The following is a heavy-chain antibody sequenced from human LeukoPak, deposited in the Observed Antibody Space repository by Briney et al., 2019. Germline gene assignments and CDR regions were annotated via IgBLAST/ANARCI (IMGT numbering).Heavy chain of an antibody. Sequence: GASAKVSCKASGYTFNGYYIHWVRQAPGQGLEWMGWINPNSGGTHYAQKFQGTVTMTRDTSISTAYMELSRLRSDDTAIYYCARRYTNSWYDTDYWGQGTLVTVSS. J-gene: IGHJ4*02. CDR3: ARRYTNSWYDTDY. D-gene: IGHD6-13*01. V-gene: IGHV1-2*02. CDR1: GYTFNGYY. CDR2: INPNSGGT.